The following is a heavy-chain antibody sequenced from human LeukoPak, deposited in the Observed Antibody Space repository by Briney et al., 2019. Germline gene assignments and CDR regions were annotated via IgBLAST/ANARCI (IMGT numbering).Heavy chain of an antibody. J-gene: IGHJ4*02. Sequence: SVKVSCKASGGTFSSYAISWVRQAPGQGLEWMGGIIPIFGTANYAQKFQGRVTITADESTSTAYMELSSLRSEDTAVYYCARSDYSNYYFDYWGQGTLVTVSS. CDR3: ARSDYSNYYFDY. CDR2: IIPIFGTA. CDR1: GGTFSSYA. D-gene: IGHD4-11*01. V-gene: IGHV1-69*13.